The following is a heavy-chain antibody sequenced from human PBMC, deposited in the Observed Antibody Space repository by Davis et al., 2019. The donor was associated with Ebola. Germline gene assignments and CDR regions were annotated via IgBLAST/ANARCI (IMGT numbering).Heavy chain of an antibody. CDR3: RSTVTPH. CDR2: INHSGST. CDR1: GGSLSGYY. V-gene: IGHV4-34*01. J-gene: IGHJ4*02. D-gene: IGHD4-17*01. Sequence: MPSETLSLTCAVYGGSLSGYYWSWIRQPPGKGLEWIGEINHSGSTNYNPSLKSRVTISVDTSKNQFSLKLSSVTAADTAVYYCRSTVTPHWGQGTLVTVSS.